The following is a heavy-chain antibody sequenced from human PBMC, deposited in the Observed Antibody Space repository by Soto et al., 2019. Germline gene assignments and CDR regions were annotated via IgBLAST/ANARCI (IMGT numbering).Heavy chain of an antibody. Sequence: EVQLVESGGGLVKPGGSLRLSCAASGFTFSSYSMNWVRQAPGKGLEWVSSISSSSSYIYYADSVKGRFTISRDNAKNSLDLQMNSLRAEDTAVYYCARGIWEIPDYWGQGTLVTVSS. CDR3: ARGIWEIPDY. J-gene: IGHJ4*02. CDR1: GFTFSSYS. V-gene: IGHV3-21*01. D-gene: IGHD1-26*01. CDR2: ISSSSSYI.